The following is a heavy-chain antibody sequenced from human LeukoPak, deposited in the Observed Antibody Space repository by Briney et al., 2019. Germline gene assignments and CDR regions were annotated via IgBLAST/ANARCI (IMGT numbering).Heavy chain of an antibody. D-gene: IGHD3-22*01. Sequence: PSETLSLTCTVSGNSISSGDNYWSWIRQPAGKGLEWIGRIYTSGSTNYNPSLKSRVTISLDTSKNRFSLNLNSVTAADTAVYYCARSDGSGLVRIWGQGTMVTVSS. CDR3: ARSDGSGLVRI. CDR2: IYTSGST. V-gene: IGHV4-61*02. CDR1: GNSISSGDNY. J-gene: IGHJ3*02.